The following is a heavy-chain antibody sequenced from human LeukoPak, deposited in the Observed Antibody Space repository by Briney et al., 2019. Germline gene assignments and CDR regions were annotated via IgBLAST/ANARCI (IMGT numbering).Heavy chain of an antibody. Sequence: GGSPRLSCAASGFTFSSYTMNWVRQAPGKGLEWVSSISTSSSYIYYADSMKGRFTISRDNARNSLFLQMNSLRAEDTAVYYCARGPGDSITLTNWFDPWGQGTLVTVSS. J-gene: IGHJ5*02. CDR2: ISTSSSYI. V-gene: IGHV3-21*01. D-gene: IGHD4-17*01. CDR3: ARGPGDSITLTNWFDP. CDR1: GFTFSSYT.